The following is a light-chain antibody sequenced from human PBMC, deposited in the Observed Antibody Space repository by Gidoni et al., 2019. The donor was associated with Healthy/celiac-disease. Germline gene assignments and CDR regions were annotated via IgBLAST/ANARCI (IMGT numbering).Light chain of an antibody. Sequence: DIVRPKSPPSWPVTPGEPASISCRSSPSLLHSNGYNYLDWYLQKPGQSPQLLIYLGSNRASGVPDRFSGSGSGTDFTLKISRVEAEDVGVYYCMQALQTRTFGQGTKVEIK. CDR2: LGS. CDR1: PSLLHSNGYNY. V-gene: IGKV2-28*01. CDR3: MQALQTRT. J-gene: IGKJ1*01.